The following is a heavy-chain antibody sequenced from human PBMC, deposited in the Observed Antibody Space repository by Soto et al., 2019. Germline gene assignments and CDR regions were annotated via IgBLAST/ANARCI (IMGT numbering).Heavy chain of an antibody. J-gene: IGHJ4*02. Sequence: GGSLRLSCAASGFTFSSYAMSWVRQAPGKGLEWVSAISGSGGSTYYADSVKGRFTISRDNSKNTLYLQMNSLRAEDTAVYYCAKDGGLSYYYDSSGYYSYFDYWGQGTLVTVSS. CDR3: AKDGGLSYYYDSSGYYSYFDY. V-gene: IGHV3-23*01. CDR1: GFTFSSYA. CDR2: ISGSGGST. D-gene: IGHD3-22*01.